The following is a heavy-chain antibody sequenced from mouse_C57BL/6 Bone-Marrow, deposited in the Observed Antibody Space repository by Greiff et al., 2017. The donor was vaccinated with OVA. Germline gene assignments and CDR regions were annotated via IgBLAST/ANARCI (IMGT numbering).Heavy chain of an antibody. D-gene: IGHD1-1*01. CDR1: GYTFTDYN. CDR3: ARKEGYYGSPFAY. CDR2: INPNNGGS. V-gene: IGHV1-18*01. J-gene: IGHJ3*01. Sequence: EVQLQQSGPELVKPGASVKIPCKASGYTFTDYNMDWVQQSHGKSLEWIGDINPNNGGSIYNQKFKGKATLTVDKSSSTAYMELRSLTSEDTAVYYCARKEGYYGSPFAYWGQGTLVTVSA.